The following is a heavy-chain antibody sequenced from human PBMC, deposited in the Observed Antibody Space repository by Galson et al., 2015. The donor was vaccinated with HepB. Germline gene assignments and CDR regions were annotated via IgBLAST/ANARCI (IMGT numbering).Heavy chain of an antibody. CDR3: ARVPATIKGIYYYYYGMDV. V-gene: IGHV4-59*01. D-gene: IGHD5-12*01. J-gene: IGHJ6*02. Sequence: GLEWIGYIYYSGRTNYNPSPKSRVTISVDTSKNQFSLKLSSVTAADTAVYYCARVPATIKGIYYYYYGMDVWGQGTTVTVSS. CDR2: IYYSGRT.